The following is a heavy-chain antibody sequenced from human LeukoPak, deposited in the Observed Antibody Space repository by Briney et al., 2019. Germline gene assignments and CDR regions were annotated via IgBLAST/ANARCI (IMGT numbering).Heavy chain of an antibody. D-gene: IGHD5-12*01. J-gene: IGHJ4*02. CDR1: GGSISSGSYY. CDR2: IYTSGST. V-gene: IGHV4-61*02. CDR3: ASRRGYSGYPFDY. Sequence: SETLSLTCTVSGGSISSGSYYWSWIRQPAGKGLEWIGRIYTSGSTNYNPSLKSRVTISVDTSKNQFSLKLSSVTAADTAVYYCASRRGYSGYPFDYWGQGTLVTVSS.